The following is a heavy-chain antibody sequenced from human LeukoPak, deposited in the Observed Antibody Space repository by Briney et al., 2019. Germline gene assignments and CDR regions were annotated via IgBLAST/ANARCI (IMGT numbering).Heavy chain of an antibody. CDR2: IYHSGST. CDR1: GYSISSGYY. Sequence: SETLSLTCTVSGYSISSGYYWGWIRQPPGKGLEWIGSIYHSGSTYYNPSLKSRVTVSVDTSKNQFSLKLSSVTAADTAVYYCARRYTVTTFFDYWGQGTLVTVSS. J-gene: IGHJ4*02. V-gene: IGHV4-38-2*02. CDR3: ARRYTVTTFFDY. D-gene: IGHD4-11*01.